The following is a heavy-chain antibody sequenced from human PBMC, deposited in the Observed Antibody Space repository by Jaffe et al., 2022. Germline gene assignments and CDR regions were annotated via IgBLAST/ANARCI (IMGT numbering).Heavy chain of an antibody. CDR3: ARGAQSLVPDY. CDR2: ISNSADTM. V-gene: IGHV3-23*01. J-gene: IGHJ4*02. D-gene: IGHD3-10*01. CDR1: GFTFNNYA. Sequence: VQLLESGGGLVQPGGSLRLSCVVSGFTFNNYAMSWVRQAPGKGLEWVSAISNSADTMLYTNSVKGRFTISRDNSKNTVYLQMNSLRAEDTANYYCARGAQSLVPDYWGQGTLVTVSS.